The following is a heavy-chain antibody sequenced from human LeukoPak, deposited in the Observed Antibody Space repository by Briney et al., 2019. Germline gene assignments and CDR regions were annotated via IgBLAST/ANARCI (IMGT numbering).Heavy chain of an antibody. CDR3: ASSGLGGSGNYHRTWYNWFDP. Sequence: EASVKVSCKASGGTFSNFAISWVRQAPGQGLEWMGGIIPLFGTANYGQKSQGRVTITADKSTSTAYLELSSLRSGDTAVYYCASSGLGGSGNYHRTWYNWFDPWGQGTLITVSS. V-gene: IGHV1-69*06. CDR1: GGTFSNFA. J-gene: IGHJ5*02. CDR2: IIPLFGTA. D-gene: IGHD3-10*01.